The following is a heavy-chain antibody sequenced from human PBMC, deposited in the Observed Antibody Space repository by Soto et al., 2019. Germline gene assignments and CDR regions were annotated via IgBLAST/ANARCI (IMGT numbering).Heavy chain of an antibody. CDR1: GFTFSSYG. CDR2: ISGSGGST. V-gene: IGHV3-23*01. Sequence: PGESLKISCAASGFTFSSYGMHWVRQAPGKGLEWVSRISGSGGSTNYADSVKGRFTISRDNSKNTLYLQMNSLRAEDTAVYYCAKVWTIAAPALDVWGKGTTVTVSS. D-gene: IGHD6-6*01. J-gene: IGHJ6*04. CDR3: AKVWTIAAPALDV.